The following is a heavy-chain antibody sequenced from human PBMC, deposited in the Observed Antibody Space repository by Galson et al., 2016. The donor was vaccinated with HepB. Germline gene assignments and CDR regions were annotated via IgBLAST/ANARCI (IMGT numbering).Heavy chain of an antibody. Sequence: SLRLSCAASGFSFSTYAMHWVRQAPGKGLEWVAVISFDAKKEDYADSVKGRFTISRDNSKNTLSLQMNGLRPDDTALYYCARSYYYDSSGPAMDVWGQGTTVTVSS. CDR2: ISFDAKKE. J-gene: IGHJ6*02. CDR1: GFSFSTYA. CDR3: ARSYYYDSSGPAMDV. D-gene: IGHD3-22*01. V-gene: IGHV3-30*04.